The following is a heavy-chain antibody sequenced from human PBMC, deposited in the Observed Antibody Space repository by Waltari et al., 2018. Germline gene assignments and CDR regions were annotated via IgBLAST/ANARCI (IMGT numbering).Heavy chain of an antibody. J-gene: IGHJ4*02. D-gene: IGHD6-6*01. CDR3: ARDGVRGAIAAPTDY. CDR1: GFTFSSYS. CDR2: ISSSSSYI. Sequence: EVQLVESGGGLVKPGGSLRLSCAASGFTFSSYSMNWVRQAPGKGLEWVSSISSSSSYIYYADSVKGRFTISRDNAKNSLYLQMNSLRAEDTAVYYCARDGVRGAIAAPTDYWGQGTLVTVSS. V-gene: IGHV3-21*01.